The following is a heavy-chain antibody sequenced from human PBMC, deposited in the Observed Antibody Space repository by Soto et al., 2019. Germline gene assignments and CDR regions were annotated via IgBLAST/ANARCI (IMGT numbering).Heavy chain of an antibody. CDR3: ARASDYDFWSGPGGFDP. Sequence: PGGSLRLSCAASGFTVSSNYMSWVRQAPGKGLEWVSVIYSGGSTYYADSVKGRFTISRDNSKNTLYLQMNSLRAEDTAVYYCARASDYDFWSGPGGFDPWGQGTLVTVSS. D-gene: IGHD3-3*01. CDR2: IYSGGST. J-gene: IGHJ5*02. CDR1: GFTVSSNY. V-gene: IGHV3-66*01.